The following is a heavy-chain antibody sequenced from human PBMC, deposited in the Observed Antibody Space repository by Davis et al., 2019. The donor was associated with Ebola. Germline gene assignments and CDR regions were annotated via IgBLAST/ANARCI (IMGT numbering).Heavy chain of an antibody. V-gene: IGHV4-4*02. CDR3: ARVQCSSPSCYSYYFDY. D-gene: IGHD2-2*01. J-gene: IGHJ4*02. CDR1: GGSISTTNW. CDR2: IYHSGNT. Sequence: MPSETLSLTCDVSGGSISTTNWWNWVRQPPGKGLEWIGEIYHSGNTNYNPSLKSRVTILVDKSKNQFSLTLSSVTAADTAVYYCARVQCSSPSCYSYYFDYWGQGTLVTVSS.